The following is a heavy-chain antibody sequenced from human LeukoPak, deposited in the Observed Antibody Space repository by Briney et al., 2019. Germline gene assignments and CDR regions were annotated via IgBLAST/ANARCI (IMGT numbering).Heavy chain of an antibody. V-gene: IGHV1-18*04. Sequence: APVKVSCKASGYTFTGYYMHWVRQAPGQGLEWMGWISAYNGNTNYAQKLQGKVTMTTDTSTSTAYMELRSLRSDDTAVYYCARISSWRSLDYWGQGTLVTVSS. CDR1: GYTFTGYY. D-gene: IGHD6-13*01. CDR3: ARISSWRSLDY. J-gene: IGHJ4*02. CDR2: ISAYNGNT.